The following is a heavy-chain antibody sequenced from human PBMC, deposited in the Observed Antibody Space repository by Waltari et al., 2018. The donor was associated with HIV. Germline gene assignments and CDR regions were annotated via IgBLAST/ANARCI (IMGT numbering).Heavy chain of an antibody. CDR1: GFTVSHNY. D-gene: IGHD2-15*01. CDR3: ARGASGRLQARGGYFGLDI. V-gene: IGHV3-66*02. CDR2: NNSDGRK. Sequence: EVKVVESGGALVQPGGSLRLSCVGSGFTVSHNYMMWVRQSPGEGREWISNNNSDGRKDYRESAKGRFPISRDTSKNTVFLQMNSLRLEDTGIFYCARGASGRLQARGGYFGLDIWGRGTTVTVSS. J-gene: IGHJ6*02.